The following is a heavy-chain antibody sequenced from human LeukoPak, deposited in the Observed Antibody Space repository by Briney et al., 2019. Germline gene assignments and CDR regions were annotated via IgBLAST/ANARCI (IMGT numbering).Heavy chain of an antibody. Sequence: ASVKVSCKASGYTFTSYDINWVRQATGQGLEWMGWMNPNSGNTGYAQKFQGRVTMTRNTSISTAYMELSSLRSEDTAVYYCARALYDDLYYFDYWGQGTLVTVSS. J-gene: IGHJ4*02. CDR2: MNPNSGNT. CDR3: ARALYDDLYYFDY. CDR1: GYTFTSYD. D-gene: IGHD2/OR15-2a*01. V-gene: IGHV1-8*01.